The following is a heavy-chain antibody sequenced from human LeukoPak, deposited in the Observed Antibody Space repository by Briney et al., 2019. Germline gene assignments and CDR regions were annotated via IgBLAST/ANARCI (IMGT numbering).Heavy chain of an antibody. Sequence: SETLSLTCTVSGGSISSGDYYWSWIRQPPGKGLEWIGYIYHSGSTHYNPSLKSRVTISGDRSKNQFSLKLSSVTAADTAVYYCASWSPLFNTFDIWGQGTMVTVSS. CDR1: GGSISSGDYY. V-gene: IGHV4-30-2*01. D-gene: IGHD2-21*01. CDR3: ASWSPLFNTFDI. CDR2: IYHSGST. J-gene: IGHJ3*02.